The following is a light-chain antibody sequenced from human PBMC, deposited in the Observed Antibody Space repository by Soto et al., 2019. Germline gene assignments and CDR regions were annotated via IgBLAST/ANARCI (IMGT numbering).Light chain of an antibody. Sequence: EIVLTQSPGTLSLSPGERATLSCRASQIVSSSYLAWYQQKPGQAPRLLIYGSSRRATGIPDRVSGSGSGTDFTLTVSRLEPEAFAVYYSQKRQNWHITLGQGTRLEIK. CDR1: QIVSSSY. V-gene: IGKV3D-20*02. CDR3: QKRQNWHIT. J-gene: IGKJ5*01. CDR2: GSS.